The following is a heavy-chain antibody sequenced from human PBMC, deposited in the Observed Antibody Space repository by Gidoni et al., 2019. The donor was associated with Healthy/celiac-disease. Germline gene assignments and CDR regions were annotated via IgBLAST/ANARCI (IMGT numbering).Heavy chain of an antibody. J-gene: IGHJ2*01. CDR1: GFTFGDYA. V-gene: IGHV3-49*03. Sequence: EVQLVESGGGLVQPGRSLRLSCTASGFTFGDYAMSWFRQAPGKGLEWVGFIRSKAYGGTTEYAASVKGRFTISRDDSKSIAYLQMNSLKTEDTAVYYCTRAPYSSGYYYPHDNWYFDLWGRGTLVTVSS. CDR3: TRAPYSSGYYYPHDNWYFDL. CDR2: IRSKAYGGTT. D-gene: IGHD3-22*01.